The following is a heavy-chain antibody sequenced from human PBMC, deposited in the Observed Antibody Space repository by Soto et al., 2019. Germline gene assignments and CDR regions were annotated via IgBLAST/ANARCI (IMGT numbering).Heavy chain of an antibody. V-gene: IGHV3-23*01. Sequence: EVQVLESGGDLVQPGGSLRLSCAASGFTFSSYAMNWVRQAPGKGLEWVSAMSGGSGSTYYADSVKGRFTISRDNSKHTLYLQMNSLRAEDTAVYYCAKVFWSGFYTAQYYYGMDVWGQGTTVTVSS. CDR3: AKVFWSGFYTAQYYYGMDV. J-gene: IGHJ6*02. CDR1: GFTFSSYA. D-gene: IGHD3-3*01. CDR2: MSGGSGST.